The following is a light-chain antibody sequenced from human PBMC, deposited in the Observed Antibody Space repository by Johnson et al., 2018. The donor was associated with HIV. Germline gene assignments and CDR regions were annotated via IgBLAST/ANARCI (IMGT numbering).Light chain of an antibody. Sequence: QSVFTQPPSVSAAPGQKVTISCSGSSSNIGNNYVSWYQQLPGTAPKLLIYENNKRPSGIPDRFSGSKSGTSATLGITGLQTGDEADYYCGTWDSGLSAGPYVCGTGTKVSVL. CDR3: GTWDSGLSAGPYV. CDR1: SSNIGNNY. J-gene: IGLJ1*01. V-gene: IGLV1-51*02. CDR2: ENN.